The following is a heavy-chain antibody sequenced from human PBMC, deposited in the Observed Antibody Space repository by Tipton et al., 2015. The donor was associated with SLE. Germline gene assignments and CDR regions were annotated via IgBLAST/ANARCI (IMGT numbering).Heavy chain of an antibody. CDR3: HRDWVPPAEWFDVFDT. D-gene: IGHD3-3*01. J-gene: IGHJ3*02. V-gene: IGHV3-49*03. Sequence: SLRLSCSASGFNFDDYAMNWFRQAPGKGPEWVGFIRGKAYGGTTEYAASVKGRFTISRDDSKSVAYVEMNSLKSEDTGVYYCHRDWVPPAEWFDVFDTWGQGTMVTVSS. CDR2: IRGKAYGGTT. CDR1: GFNFDDYA.